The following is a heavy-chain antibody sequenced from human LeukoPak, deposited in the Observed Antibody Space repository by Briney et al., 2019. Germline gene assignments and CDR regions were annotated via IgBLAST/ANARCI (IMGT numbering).Heavy chain of an antibody. CDR2: ISSSSSYI. Sequence: PGGSLRLSCAASGFTFSSYSMNWVRQAPGKGLEWVSSISSSSSYIYYADSVKGRFTISRDNAKNSLYLQMNSLRAEDTAVYYCARKGTAVAGTRGYYFDYWGQGTLVTVSS. V-gene: IGHV3-21*01. CDR1: GFTFSSYS. J-gene: IGHJ4*02. CDR3: ARKGTAVAGTRGYYFDY. D-gene: IGHD6-19*01.